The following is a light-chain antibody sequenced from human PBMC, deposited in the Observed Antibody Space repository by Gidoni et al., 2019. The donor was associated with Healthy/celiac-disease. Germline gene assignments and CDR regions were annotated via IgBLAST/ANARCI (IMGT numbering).Light chain of an antibody. CDR2: DVS. J-gene: IGLJ3*02. CDR3: SSYTSSSTWV. V-gene: IGLV2-14*01. Sequence: QSALTQPASVSGSPGQSITISCTGTSRYVGSYNYVSWYQQHPGKAPKLMIYDVSNRPSGVSNRFSGSKSGNTASLTISGLQAEDGADYYCSSYTSSSTWVFGGGTKLTVL. CDR1: SRYVGSYNY.